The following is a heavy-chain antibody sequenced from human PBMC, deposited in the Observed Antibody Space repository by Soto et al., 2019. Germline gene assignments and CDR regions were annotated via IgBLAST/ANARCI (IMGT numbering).Heavy chain of an antibody. CDR3: ASHPMRIYDSSGYKN. CDR1: VYSIISFDYY. CDR2: IYYSGST. J-gene: IGHJ4*02. Sequence: PSETLSLTCTFSVYSIISFDYYWSFIRQPPGKGLEWIGYIYYSGSTYYNPSLKSRVTISVDTSKNQFSMKLSSVTAADTAVYYCASHPMRIYDSSGYKNWGKGNLVNVSS. V-gene: IGHV4-30-4*01. D-gene: IGHD3-22*01.